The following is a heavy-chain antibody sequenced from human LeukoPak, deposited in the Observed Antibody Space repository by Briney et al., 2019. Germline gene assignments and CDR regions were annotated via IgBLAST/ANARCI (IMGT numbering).Heavy chain of an antibody. J-gene: IGHJ4*02. V-gene: IGHV3-23*01. Sequence: GGSLRLSCAASGFTSSSYAMSWVRQAPGKGLEWVSAISGSGGSTYYADSVKGRFTISRDNSKNTLYLQMNSLRAEDTAVYYCAKVVSITMVRGTFDYWGQGTLVTVSP. CDR3: AKVVSITMVRGTFDY. CDR1: GFTSSSYA. D-gene: IGHD3-10*01. CDR2: ISGSGGST.